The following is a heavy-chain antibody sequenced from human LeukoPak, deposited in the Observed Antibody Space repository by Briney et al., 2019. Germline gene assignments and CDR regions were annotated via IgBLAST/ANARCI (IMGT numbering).Heavy chain of an antibody. CDR1: GGSLSSYY. CDR2: IYYSGST. Sequence: SETLSLTCTVSGGSLSSYYWSWIRQPPGKGLAWIGYIYYSGSTNYNPSLKSRVTISVDTSKNQFSLKLSSVTAADTAVYYCAGYSSSWTGNAFDIWGQGTMVTVSS. D-gene: IGHD6-13*01. J-gene: IGHJ3*02. CDR3: AGYSSSWTGNAFDI. V-gene: IGHV4-59*01.